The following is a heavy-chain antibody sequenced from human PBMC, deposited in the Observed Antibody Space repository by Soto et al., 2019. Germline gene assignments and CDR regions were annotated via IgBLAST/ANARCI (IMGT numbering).Heavy chain of an antibody. Sequence: EVQLVESGGGLVQPGGSLRLSCSASGFTFSSYAMHWVRQAPGKGLEYVSAISTKGGSTYYADSVKGRFTISRDNSKNTLYLQMSSLRTADTAVYYCVSAYGDSRPLGACWGHGTLVTVSS. D-gene: IGHD4-17*01. J-gene: IGHJ4*01. V-gene: IGHV3-64D*06. CDR1: GFTFSSYA. CDR2: ISTKGGST. CDR3: VSAYGDSRPLGAC.